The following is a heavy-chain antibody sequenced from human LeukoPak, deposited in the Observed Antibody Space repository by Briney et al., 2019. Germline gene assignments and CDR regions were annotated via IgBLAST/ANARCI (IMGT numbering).Heavy chain of an antibody. J-gene: IGHJ4*02. D-gene: IGHD3-3*01. V-gene: IGHV1-69*04. Sequence: ASVKVSCKASGGTFSSYAISWVRQAPGQGLEWMGRIIPILGIANYAQKFQGRVTITADKSTSTAYMELSSLRSDDTAVYYCARTFWSGYYKVDYWGQGTLVTVSS. CDR1: GGTFSSYA. CDR3: ARTFWSGYYKVDY. CDR2: IIPILGIA.